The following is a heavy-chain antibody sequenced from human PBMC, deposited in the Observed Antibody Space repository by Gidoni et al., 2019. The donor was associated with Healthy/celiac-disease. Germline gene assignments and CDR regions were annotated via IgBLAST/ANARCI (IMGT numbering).Heavy chain of an antibody. Sequence: EVQLLESGGGLVKPGGSLRLSRAAYGFTFSNAWMNWVRQATGKGLEWVGRIKSKTDGGTTDYAAPVKGRFTISRYDSKNTLYLQMNSLKSEDAAVYYCTTDTPALDAFDIWGQGTMVTVSS. V-gene: IGHV3-15*07. CDR2: IKSKTDGGTT. CDR3: TTDTPALDAFDI. CDR1: GFTFSNAW. J-gene: IGHJ3*02.